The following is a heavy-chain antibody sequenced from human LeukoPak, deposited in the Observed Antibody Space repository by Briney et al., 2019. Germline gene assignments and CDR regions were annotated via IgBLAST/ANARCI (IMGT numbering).Heavy chain of an antibody. J-gene: IGHJ4*02. CDR1: GDSISGYY. Sequence: ASETLSLTCTVSGDSISGYYWSWIRQPAGKGLEWIGRIFTSGSTNYNPSLKSRVIISLDTSKNLFSLKLTSMTAADTAVYYCASTERCSTTCPLDYWGQGTLVTVSS. CDR2: IFTSGST. CDR3: ASTERCSTTCPLDY. D-gene: IGHD2-2*01. V-gene: IGHV4-4*07.